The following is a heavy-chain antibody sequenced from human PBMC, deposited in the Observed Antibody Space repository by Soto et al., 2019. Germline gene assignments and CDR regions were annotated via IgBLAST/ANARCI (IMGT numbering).Heavy chain of an antibody. CDR3: AKDETSRYYYYYGMDV. Sequence: PGGSLRLSCAASGFTFDDYAMHWVRQAPGKGLEWVSGISWNSGSIGYAGSVKGRFTISRDNAKNSLYLQMNSLRAEDTALYYCAKDETSRYYYYYGMDVWGQGTTVTVS. CDR2: ISWNSGSI. D-gene: IGHD1-7*01. J-gene: IGHJ6*02. V-gene: IGHV3-9*01. CDR1: GFTFDDYA.